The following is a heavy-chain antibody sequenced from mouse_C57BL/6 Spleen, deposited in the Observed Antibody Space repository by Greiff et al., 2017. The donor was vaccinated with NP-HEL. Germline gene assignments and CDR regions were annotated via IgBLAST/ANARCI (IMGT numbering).Heavy chain of an antibody. Sequence: VQLQQSGAELVRPGTSVKVSCKASGYAFTNYLIEWVKQRPGQGLEWIGVINPGSGGTNYNEKFKGKATLTADKSSSTAYMQLSSLTSEDSAVYFCARERGVTTVVAPDYFDYWGQGTTLTVSS. CDR2: INPGSGGT. CDR1: GYAFTNYL. J-gene: IGHJ2*01. D-gene: IGHD1-1*01. CDR3: ARERGVTTVVAPDYFDY. V-gene: IGHV1-54*01.